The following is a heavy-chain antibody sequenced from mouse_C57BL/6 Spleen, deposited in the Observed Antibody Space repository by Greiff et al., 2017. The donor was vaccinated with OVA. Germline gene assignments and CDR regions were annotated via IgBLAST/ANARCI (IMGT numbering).Heavy chain of an antibody. D-gene: IGHD2-2*01. Sequence: VQLQQSGAELVKPGASVKMSCKASGYTFTSYWITWVKQRPGQGLEWIGDIYPGSGSTNYNEKFKSKATLTVDTSSSTAYMQLSSLTSEDSAVYYCARWWLRRRGYFDYWGQGTTLTVSS. CDR1: GYTFTSYW. CDR3: ARWWLRRRGYFDY. V-gene: IGHV1-55*01. J-gene: IGHJ2*01. CDR2: IYPGSGST.